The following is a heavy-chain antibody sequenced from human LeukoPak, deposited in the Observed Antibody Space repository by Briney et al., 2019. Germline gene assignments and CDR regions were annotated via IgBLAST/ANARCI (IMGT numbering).Heavy chain of an antibody. J-gene: IGHJ4*02. CDR1: GFTFSSYW. CDR3: ARDGGHSADY. CDR2: IKGDGSDK. D-gene: IGHD1-26*01. Sequence: GGSLRLSCAASGFTFSSYWMFWVRQAPGKGLEWVATIKGDGSDKYYVDSVKDRFTISRDNAKNSLFLQMNSLRAEDTAVYYCARDGGHSADYWGQGTQVTVSS. V-gene: IGHV3-7*01.